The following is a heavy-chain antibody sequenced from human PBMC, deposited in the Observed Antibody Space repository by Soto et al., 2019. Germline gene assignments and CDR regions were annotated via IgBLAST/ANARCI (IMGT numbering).Heavy chain of an antibody. CDR3: AATMVRGVIITCDYFDY. CDR1: GGSISSGGYY. V-gene: IGHV4-31*03. D-gene: IGHD3-10*01. Sequence: TSETLSLTCTVSGGSISSGGYYWSWIRQHPGKGLEWIGYIYYSGSTYYNPSLKSRVTISVDTSKNQFSLKLSSVTAADTAVYYCAATMVRGVIITCDYFDYWGQGTLVTVSS. CDR2: IYYSGST. J-gene: IGHJ4*02.